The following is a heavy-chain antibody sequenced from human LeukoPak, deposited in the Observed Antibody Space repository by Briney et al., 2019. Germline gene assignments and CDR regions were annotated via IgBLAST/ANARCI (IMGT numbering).Heavy chain of an antibody. CDR2: IYSDGST. V-gene: IGHV3-53*01. CDR3: ARANSATIPGVDP. Sequence: GGSLRLSCAASGFTVSSNYMSWVRQAPGKGLEWVSIIYSDGSTYYADSVKGRFTISRDNSKNTLYLQMNSLTAEDTAVYYCARANSATIPGVDPWGQGTLVTASS. D-gene: IGHD1-26*01. CDR1: GFTVSSNY. J-gene: IGHJ5*02.